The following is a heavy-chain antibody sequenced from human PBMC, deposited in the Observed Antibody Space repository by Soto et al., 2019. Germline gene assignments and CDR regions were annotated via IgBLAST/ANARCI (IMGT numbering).Heavy chain of an antibody. CDR2: IIPIFGTT. CDR3: ESGYDFWSGHYGEYYYDMDV. J-gene: IGHJ6*02. Sequence: SVKVSCKASGGTFSRYIISWVRQAPGQGLEWMGGIIPIFGTTNYALTFQGRATITADGSTSTVHMELSSMRSEDTAVYYCESGYDFWSGHYGEYYYDMDVWGQGSTGTV. V-gene: IGHV1-69*13. D-gene: IGHD3-3*01. CDR1: GGTFSRYI.